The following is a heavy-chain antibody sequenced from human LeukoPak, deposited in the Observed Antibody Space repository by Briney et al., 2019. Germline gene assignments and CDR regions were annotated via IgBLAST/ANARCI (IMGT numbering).Heavy chain of an antibody. Sequence: GGSLRLSCAASGFTFSSYAMHWVRQAPGKGLEWVAVISYDGSNKYYADSVKGRFTISRDNSKNTLYLQMNSLRAEDTAVYYCARAITMTREYWGQGTLVTVSS. V-gene: IGHV3-30*04. D-gene: IGHD3-22*01. CDR1: GFTFSSYA. CDR3: ARAITMTREY. J-gene: IGHJ4*02. CDR2: ISYDGSNK.